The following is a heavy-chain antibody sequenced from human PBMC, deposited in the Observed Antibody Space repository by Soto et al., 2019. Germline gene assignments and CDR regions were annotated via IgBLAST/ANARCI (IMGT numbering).Heavy chain of an antibody. D-gene: IGHD5-18*01. CDR2: IYYSGST. CDR3: ARRYGYSFDY. CDR1: GGSIRSYY. V-gene: IGHV4-59*01. Sequence: PSETLSLTCTVSGGSIRSYYWSWIRQPPGKGLEWIGYIYYSGSTNYNPSLKSRVTISVDTSKNQFSLKLRSVTAADTAVYYCARRYGYSFDYWGQGTLVTVSS. J-gene: IGHJ4*02.